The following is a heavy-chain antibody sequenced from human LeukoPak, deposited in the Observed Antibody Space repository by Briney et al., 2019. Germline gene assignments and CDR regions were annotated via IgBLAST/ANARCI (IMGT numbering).Heavy chain of an antibody. CDR1: GDSLTSHF. Sequence: SETLSLTCNVSGDSLTSHFWSWIRQPPGKELEWIGYIYDSGNTNYNPSLKSRVTISVDTSKNQFSLKLSSVTAADTAVYYCARGGLWWFDYWGQGTLVTVSS. CDR2: IYDSGNT. V-gene: IGHV4-59*11. D-gene: IGHD2-21*01. CDR3: ARGGLWWFDY. J-gene: IGHJ4*02.